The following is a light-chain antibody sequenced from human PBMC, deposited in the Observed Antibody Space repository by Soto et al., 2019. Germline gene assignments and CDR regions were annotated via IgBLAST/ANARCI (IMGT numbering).Light chain of an antibody. CDR3: QQRSNWLT. CDR1: QSFSNY. V-gene: IGKV3-11*01. Sequence: EIGFTHSQATLALSPWERATLFCRASQSFSNYLAWYQQKPGQAPRLLIYDASNRATGTPARFSGSGSGTDFTLTISSLEPEDFAVYYCQQRSNWLTFGGGTKVDIK. J-gene: IGKJ4*01. CDR2: DAS.